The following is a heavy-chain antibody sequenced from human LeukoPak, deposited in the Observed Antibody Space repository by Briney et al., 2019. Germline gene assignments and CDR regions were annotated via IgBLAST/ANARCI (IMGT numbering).Heavy chain of an antibody. CDR1: GGSISSHY. V-gene: IGHV4-59*11. J-gene: IGHJ4*02. CDR2: IYYSGST. Sequence: SETLSLTCTVSGGSISSHYWSWIRQPPGKGLEWIGYIYYSGSTNYNPSLKSRVTISVDTSKNQFSLKLSSVTAADTAVYYCARSSEYSNYAYYFNYWGQGTLVTVSS. CDR3: ARSSEYSNYAYYFNY. D-gene: IGHD4-11*01.